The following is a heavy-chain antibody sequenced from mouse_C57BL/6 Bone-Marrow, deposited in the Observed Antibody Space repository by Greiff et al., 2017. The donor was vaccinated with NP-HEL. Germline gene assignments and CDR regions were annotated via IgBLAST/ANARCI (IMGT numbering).Heavy chain of an antibody. Sequence: QVQLQQPGAELVMPGASVKLSCKASGYTFTSYWLHWVKQRPGQGLEWIGEIDPSDSYTNYNQKFKGKSTLTVDKSSSTAYMQLSSLTAEDSAVYYCARESGYYDGSYWYVDVWGTGTTVTVSS. J-gene: IGHJ1*03. CDR1: GYTFTSYW. D-gene: IGHD1-1*01. CDR2: IDPSDSYT. CDR3: ARESGYYDGSYWYVDV. V-gene: IGHV1-69*01.